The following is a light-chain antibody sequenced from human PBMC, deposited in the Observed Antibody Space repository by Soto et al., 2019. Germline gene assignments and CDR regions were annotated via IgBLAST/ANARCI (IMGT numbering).Light chain of an antibody. V-gene: IGLV2-14*01. CDR2: ESS. Sequence: QSALTQPASVSGSPGQSITISCTGTSSDVGGYNYVSWYQQHPGKAPKLMIYESSYRPPGVSNRFSGSKSGNTASLTISGLQAEDEAEYYCSSYTSSSTVVFGGGTQLTVL. J-gene: IGLJ2*01. CDR3: SSYTSSSTVV. CDR1: SSDVGGYNY.